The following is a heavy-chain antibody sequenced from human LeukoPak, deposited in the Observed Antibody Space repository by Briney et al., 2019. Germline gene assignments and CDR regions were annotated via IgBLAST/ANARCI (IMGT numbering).Heavy chain of an antibody. V-gene: IGHV1-8*01. CDR1: GYTFTSYD. D-gene: IGHD5-18*01. CDR3: ARGTGEGYSYGRYYFDY. CDR2: MNPNSGNT. J-gene: IGHJ4*02. Sequence: ASVKVSCKASGYTFTSYDINWVRQATGQGLEWMGWMNPNSGNTGYAQKFQGRVTMTRNTSISTAYMELSSLGSEATAVYYCARGTGEGYSYGRYYFDYWGQGTLVTVSS.